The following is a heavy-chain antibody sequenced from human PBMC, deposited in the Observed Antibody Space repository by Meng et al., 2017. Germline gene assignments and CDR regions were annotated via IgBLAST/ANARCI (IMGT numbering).Heavy chain of an antibody. CDR3: ARGRGSYQPKYFDY. CDR2: IYYSGST. D-gene: IGHD1-26*01. J-gene: IGHJ4*02. Sequence: QFHWQEPGPGLLKPPQPLSLTCTVSGGSISSGGYYWSWIRQHPGKGLEWIGYIYYSGSTYYNPSLKSLVTISVDTSKNQFSLKLSSVTAADTAVYYCARGRGSYQPKYFDYWGQGTLVTVSS. CDR1: GGSISSGGYY. V-gene: IGHV4-31*01.